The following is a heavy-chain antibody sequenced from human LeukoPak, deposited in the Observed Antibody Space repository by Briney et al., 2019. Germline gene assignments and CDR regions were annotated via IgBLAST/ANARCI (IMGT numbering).Heavy chain of an antibody. CDR1: GFTFSSYA. CDR2: ISGSGGNT. CDR3: AKDYCISTSCYWFDP. Sequence: GGSLRLSCAASGFTFSSYAMSWVRQAPGKGLEWVSTISGSGGNTYYADSVKGRFTISRGNSKNTLYLQMNSLRAEDTAVYYCAKDYCISTSCYWFDPWGQGTLVTVSS. V-gene: IGHV3-23*01. J-gene: IGHJ5*02. D-gene: IGHD2-2*01.